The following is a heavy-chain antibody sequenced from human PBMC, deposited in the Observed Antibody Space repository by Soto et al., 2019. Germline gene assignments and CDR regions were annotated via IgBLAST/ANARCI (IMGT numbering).Heavy chain of an antibody. CDR3: ARDLGLSSSNYCDF. Sequence: QVQLVESGGDLVKPGGSLRLSCAASGFTFTDYYMSWLRQAPGQVLQWLSYISGSTDYLNYADSVKGRFTISRDNAKNLLYHQMTSLRADDTAFYYCARDLGLSSSNYCDFWGQRTLVTVSS. J-gene: IGHJ4*02. V-gene: IGHV3-11*05. CDR1: GFTFTDYY. D-gene: IGHD3-10*01. CDR2: ISGSTDYL.